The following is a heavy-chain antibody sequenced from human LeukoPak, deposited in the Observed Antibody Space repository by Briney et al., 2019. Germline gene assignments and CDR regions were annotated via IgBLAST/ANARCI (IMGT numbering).Heavy chain of an antibody. CDR1: GFTFSSYG. V-gene: IGHV3-30*02. Sequence: PGESLRLSCAASGFTFSSYGMHWVRQAPGRGLEWVASIRYYGNNKYYAQSVKGQYPISSDNYTLTLYLQLNSLRADDPVVAYCAKQVTIFEDWFDPWGQRTVVTVS. J-gene: IGHJ5*02. CDR2: IRYYGNNK. D-gene: IGHD3-3*01. CDR3: AKQVTIFEDWFDP.